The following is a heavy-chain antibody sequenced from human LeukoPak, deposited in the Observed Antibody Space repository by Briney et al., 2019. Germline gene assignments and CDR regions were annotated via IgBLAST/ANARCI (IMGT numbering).Heavy chain of an antibody. CDR1: RYSFTSYW. Sequence: GESLKISCKGSRYSFTSYWIGWVRQMPGKGLEWMGIIYPGDSDTRYSPSFQGQVTISADKSISTAYLQWSSLRAEDTAVYYCARAYLDCSSTSCYRSHDAFDIWGQGTMVTVSS. J-gene: IGHJ3*02. V-gene: IGHV5-51*01. CDR2: IYPGDSDT. D-gene: IGHD2-2*01. CDR3: ARAYLDCSSTSCYRSHDAFDI.